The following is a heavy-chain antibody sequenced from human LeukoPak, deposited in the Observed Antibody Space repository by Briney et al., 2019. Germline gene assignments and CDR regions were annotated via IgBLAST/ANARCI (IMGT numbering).Heavy chain of an antibody. CDR2: IYYNGIT. J-gene: IGHJ4*02. V-gene: IGHV4-59*11. D-gene: IGHD5-18*01. CDR3: ALSDTAMIKGGFDY. Sequence: SETLSLTCTVSGGSMRSHYWSWIRQSPGRGLEWIGYIYYNGITNYNPSLKSRVTISLDTSKSQFSLRLTSVTAADTAVYYCALSDTAMIKGGFDYWGQGTLVTVSA. CDR1: GGSMRSHY.